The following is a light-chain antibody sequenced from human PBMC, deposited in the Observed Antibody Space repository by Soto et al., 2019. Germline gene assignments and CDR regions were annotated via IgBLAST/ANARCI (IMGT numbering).Light chain of an antibody. CDR2: WGS. J-gene: IGKJ5*01. V-gene: IGKV2-28*01. CDR3: QQYDNLPPYT. Sequence: DIVMAQSPLSLPVGPGEPASISCRTKKNILHSNGQNYLDWYLQKPGQSPQLLIYWGSNRASGVLDRFRGSGSGTDFTFTICSLQPEDIATYYCQQYDNLPPYTFGHGTRLEIK. CDR1: KNILHSNGQNY.